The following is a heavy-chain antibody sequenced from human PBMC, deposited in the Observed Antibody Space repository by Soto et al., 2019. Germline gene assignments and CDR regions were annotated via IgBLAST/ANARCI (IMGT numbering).Heavy chain of an antibody. V-gene: IGHV4-4*02. CDR2: IYHSGST. J-gene: IGHJ4*02. D-gene: IGHD5-18*01. Sequence: QVQLQESGPGLVKPSGTLSLTCAVSSGSISSSNWWSWVRQPPGKGLEWIGEIYHSGSTNYNPSLKSRVTISVDKSKNQFSLKLSSVTAADTAVYYCARVNQGSEYSYGRSYYFDYWGQGTLVTVSS. CDR1: SGSISSSNW. CDR3: ARVNQGSEYSYGRSYYFDY.